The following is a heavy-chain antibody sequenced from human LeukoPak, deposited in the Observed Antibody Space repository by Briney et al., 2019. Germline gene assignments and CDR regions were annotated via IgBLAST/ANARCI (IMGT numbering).Heavy chain of an antibody. D-gene: IGHD5-12*01. V-gene: IGHV3-74*01. CDR1: GFPLSDSW. Sequence: GGSLRLSCAASGFPLSDSWMHYVRPVPGKGPEWLSRASKDGSDTIYAASAKGRVTAFRDDAKNTVYLELTNLIPDDAAVYYCARGGYSGSYYRFSWGRGTLVTVAS. CDR2: ASKDGSDT. CDR3: ARGGYSGSYYRFS. J-gene: IGHJ4*02.